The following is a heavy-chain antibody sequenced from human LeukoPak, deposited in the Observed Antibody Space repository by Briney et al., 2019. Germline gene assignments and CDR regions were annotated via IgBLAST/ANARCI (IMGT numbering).Heavy chain of an antibody. CDR2: IYTSGST. D-gene: IGHD1-26*01. Sequence: SQTLSLTCTVSGGSISSGSYYWSWIRQPAGKGLEWIGRIYTSGSTYYNPSLKSRVTISVDTSKNQFSLKLSSVTAADTAVYYCARDIVGATPSTDYWGQGTLVTVSS. J-gene: IGHJ4*02. CDR3: ARDIVGATPSTDY. V-gene: IGHV4-61*02. CDR1: GGSISSGSYY.